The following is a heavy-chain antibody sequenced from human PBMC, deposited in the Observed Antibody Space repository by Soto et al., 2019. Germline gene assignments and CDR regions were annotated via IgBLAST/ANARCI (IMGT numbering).Heavy chain of an antibody. Sequence: GESLKISCKGSGYSFTSYWISWVRQMPGKGLEWMGRLDPSDSYTNYSPSFQGHVTISADKSISTAYLQWSSLKASDTAMYYCARQNYYDSSGYFPSPWGQGTLVTVSS. CDR3: ARQNYYDSSGYFPSP. CDR2: LDPSDSYT. V-gene: IGHV5-10-1*01. CDR1: GYSFTSYW. D-gene: IGHD3-22*01. J-gene: IGHJ5*02.